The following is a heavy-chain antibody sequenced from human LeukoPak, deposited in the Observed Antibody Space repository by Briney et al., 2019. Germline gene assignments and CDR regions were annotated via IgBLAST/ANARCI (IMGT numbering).Heavy chain of an antibody. Sequence: SVKVSCKASGGTFSCYAISWVRQAPGQGLEWMGGIIPIFGTANYAQKFQGRVTITADESTSTAYMELSSLRSEDTAVYYCASPPGCGGDCYSGYFQHWGQGTLVTVSS. CDR2: IIPIFGTA. V-gene: IGHV1-69*13. J-gene: IGHJ1*01. D-gene: IGHD2-21*02. CDR3: ASPPGCGGDCYSGYFQH. CDR1: GGTFSCYA.